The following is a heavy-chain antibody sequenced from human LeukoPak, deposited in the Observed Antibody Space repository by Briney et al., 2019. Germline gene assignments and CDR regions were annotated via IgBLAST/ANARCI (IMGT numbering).Heavy chain of an antibody. CDR2: INPNSGGI. J-gene: IGHJ4*02. CDR1: GYTFTGYY. V-gene: IGHV1-2*02. CDR3: ARDRTRTGYSSGWYRDY. D-gene: IGHD6-19*01. Sequence: ASVKVSCKASGYTFTGYYMHWVRQAPGQGLEWMGWINPNSGGINYAQKFQGRVTMTRDTSISTAYMELSRLRSDDTAVYYCARDRTRTGYSSGWYRDYWGQGTLVTVSS.